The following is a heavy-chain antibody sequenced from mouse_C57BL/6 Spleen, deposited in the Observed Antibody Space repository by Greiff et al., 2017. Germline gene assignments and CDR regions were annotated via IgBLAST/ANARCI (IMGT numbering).Heavy chain of an antibody. CDR1: GFTFSNYW. CDR3: NMPLLDFDV. D-gene: IGHD2-10*01. J-gene: IGHJ1*03. V-gene: IGHV6-3*01. Sequence: EVKVEESGGGLVQPGGSMKLSCVASGFTFSNYWMNWVRQSPEKGLEWVAQIRLKSDNYATHYAESVKGRFTISRDDSKSSVYLQMNNLRAEDTGIYYCNMPLLDFDVWGTGTTVTVSS. CDR2: IRLKSDNYAT.